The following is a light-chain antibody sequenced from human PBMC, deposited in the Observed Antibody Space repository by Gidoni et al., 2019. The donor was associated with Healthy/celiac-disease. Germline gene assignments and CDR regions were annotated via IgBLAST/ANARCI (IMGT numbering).Light chain of an antibody. CDR2: GAS. CDR3: RQYNNWPPLT. V-gene: IGKV3-15*01. J-gene: IGKJ4*01. Sequence: EIVMTQSPATLSVSPGERATIPCRASQSVRSNLAWYQQKPGQAPRLLIYGASTRASGMPARFSGSGSGAEFTLTISSLQSEDFAVYYCRQYNNWPPLTFGGXTKVEIK. CDR1: QSVRSN.